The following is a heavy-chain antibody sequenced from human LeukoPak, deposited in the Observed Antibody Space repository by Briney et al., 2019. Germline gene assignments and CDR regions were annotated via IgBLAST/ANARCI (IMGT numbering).Heavy chain of an antibody. V-gene: IGHV3-21*01. CDR1: GFTFSSYS. CDR2: ITTSSTYI. J-gene: IGHJ4*02. CDR3: AREAADY. Sequence: GGSLRLSCAASGFTFSSYSTSWVRQAPGKGLEWVSSITTSSTYISYADSVKGRFTISRDNAKNSLYLQMNSLRAEDTAVYYCAREAADYWGQGTLVTVSS.